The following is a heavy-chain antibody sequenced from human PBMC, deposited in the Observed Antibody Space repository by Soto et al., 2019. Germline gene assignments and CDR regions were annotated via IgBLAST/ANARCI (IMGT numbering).Heavy chain of an antibody. Sequence: QVQLHESGPGLVKPSETLSLTCNVSGDSVGRFYWSWIRQSAEKGLEWIGRIYSTGGTAYNPALEGRITISLDRSNNHVSLEMKSVTAVDTAVYFCARDLSGTGLDIWGRGTRVTVSS. J-gene: IGHJ6*02. CDR3: ARDLSGTGLDI. CDR1: GDSVGRFY. CDR2: IYSTGGT. D-gene: IGHD1-26*01. V-gene: IGHV4-4*07.